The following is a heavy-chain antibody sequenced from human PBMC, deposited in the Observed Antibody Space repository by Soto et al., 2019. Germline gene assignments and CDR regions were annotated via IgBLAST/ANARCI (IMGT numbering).Heavy chain of an antibody. CDR2: IIPIFGTA. CDR1: GGTFSSYA. CDR3: ATSGAHIVVVTGVRGWFDP. D-gene: IGHD2-21*02. Sequence: SVKVSFKASGGTFSSYAISWVRQAPGQGLEWMGGIIPIFGTANYAQKFQGRVTITADESTSTAYMELSSLRSEDTAVYYCATSGAHIVVVTGVRGWFDPWGQGTLVTVSS. V-gene: IGHV1-69*13. J-gene: IGHJ5*02.